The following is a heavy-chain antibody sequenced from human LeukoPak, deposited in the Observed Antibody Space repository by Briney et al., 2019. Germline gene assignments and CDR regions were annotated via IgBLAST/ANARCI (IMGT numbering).Heavy chain of an antibody. CDR3: TATPWGGGSGFDF. CDR1: GFTFSSYA. J-gene: IGHJ4*02. V-gene: IGHV3-23*01. Sequence: PGGSLRLSCAASGFTFSSYAMSWVRQAPGKGLEWVSAINDRGGAKFYADSVKGRFTISRDNSKNTFYLQMNSLITEDTAVYYCTATPWGGGSGFDFWGQGTLVTVSS. D-gene: IGHD6-19*01. CDR2: INDRGGAK.